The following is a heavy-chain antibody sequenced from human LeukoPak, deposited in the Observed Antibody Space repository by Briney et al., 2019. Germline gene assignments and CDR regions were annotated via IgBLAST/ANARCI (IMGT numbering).Heavy chain of an antibody. J-gene: IGHJ4*02. D-gene: IGHD1-26*01. CDR3: ARALSGSYSSFDY. Sequence: SETLSLTCIVSGGSISNYYWNWIRQPPGKGLEWIGSIYYSGDTNYNPSLKSRVTISVDTSKNQFSLKLNSVTAADTAVYYCARALSGSYSSFDYWGQGTLVTVSS. V-gene: IGHV4-59*01. CDR2: IYYSGDT. CDR1: GGSISNYY.